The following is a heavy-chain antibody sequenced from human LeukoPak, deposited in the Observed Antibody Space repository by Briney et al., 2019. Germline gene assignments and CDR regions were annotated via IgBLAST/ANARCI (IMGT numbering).Heavy chain of an antibody. CDR3: ASGVGVYYGSSGYELGY. V-gene: IGHV4-61*02. CDR1: GGSISSGSYY. J-gene: IGHJ4*02. D-gene: IGHD3-22*01. CDR2: IYTSGST. Sequence: SETLSLTCTVSGGSISSGSYYWSWIRQPAGKGLEWIGRIYTSGSTNYNPSLKSRVTISVDTSKNQFSLKLSSVTAADTAVYYGASGVGVYYGSSGYELGYWGQGTLVTVSS.